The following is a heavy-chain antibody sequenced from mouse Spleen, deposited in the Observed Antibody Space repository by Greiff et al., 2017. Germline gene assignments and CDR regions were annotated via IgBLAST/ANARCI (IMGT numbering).Heavy chain of an antibody. CDR1: GFNIKNTY. D-gene: IGHD2-12*01. V-gene: IGHV14-3*01. CDR3: ARSEYYSYYSYDERFAY. Sequence: VQLQQSVAELVRPGASVKLSCTASGFNIKNTYMHWVKQRPEQGLEWIGRIDPANGNTKYAPKFPGKATITADTSSNTAYLQLSSLTSEDTAIYYCARSEYYSYYSYDERFAYWGQGTLVTVSA. J-gene: IGHJ3*01. CDR2: IDPANGNT.